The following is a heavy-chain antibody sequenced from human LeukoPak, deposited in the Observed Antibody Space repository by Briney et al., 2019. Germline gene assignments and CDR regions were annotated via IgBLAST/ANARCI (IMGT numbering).Heavy chain of an antibody. Sequence: ETLSLTCTVSGGSISSYYWSRIRQPPGKGLEWIGYIYYSGSTNYNPSLKSRVTISVDTSKNQFSLKLSSVTAADTAVYYCASTGTMVRGVIRDYWGQGTLVTVSS. CDR3: ASTGTMVRGVIRDY. CDR1: GGSISSYY. J-gene: IGHJ4*02. V-gene: IGHV4-59*01. D-gene: IGHD3-10*01. CDR2: IYYSGST.